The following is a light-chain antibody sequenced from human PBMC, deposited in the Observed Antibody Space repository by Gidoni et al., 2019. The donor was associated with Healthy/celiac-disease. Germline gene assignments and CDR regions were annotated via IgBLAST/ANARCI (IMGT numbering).Light chain of an antibody. CDR3: QQYYSTPWT. J-gene: IGKJ1*01. V-gene: IGKV4-1*01. CDR2: WAS. CDR1: QSVLYSSNNKNY. Sequence: DIVMTQSPDSLAVSLGERATINCKSSQSVLYSSNNKNYLAWYQQKPGQPPKLLIYWASTRESGVPDRFSGSGSGTDFTLTISSLQAEDVAVYSCQQYYSTPWTFGQXTKVEIK.